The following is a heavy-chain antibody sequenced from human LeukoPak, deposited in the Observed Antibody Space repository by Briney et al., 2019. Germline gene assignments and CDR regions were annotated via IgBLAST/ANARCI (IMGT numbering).Heavy chain of an antibody. CDR1: GDSVSSSSAA. Sequence: SQTLSLTCAISGDSVSSSSAAWDWIRQSPSRGLEWLGRTYYRSKWYNDYAVSVKSRITINPDTSKNQFSLQLNSVTPEDTAVYYCARGWLLWFGETNYYYYGMDVWGQGTTVTVSS. V-gene: IGHV6-1*01. CDR2: TYYRSKWYN. D-gene: IGHD3-10*01. CDR3: ARGWLLWFGETNYYYYGMDV. J-gene: IGHJ6*02.